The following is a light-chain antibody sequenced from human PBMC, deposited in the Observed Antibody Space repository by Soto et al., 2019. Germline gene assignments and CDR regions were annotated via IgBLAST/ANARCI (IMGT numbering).Light chain of an antibody. J-gene: IGKJ1*01. V-gene: IGKV1-5*03. CDR3: QQYYSDWT. CDR1: QNINNF. CDR2: TTS. Sequence: DIQLTQSPSTLSASVGDRVTITCRASQNINNFLAWYQQKPGKAPKLLIYTTSTLEHGVPSRFSGRGSGTDCTLTISSLQPDDLATYFCQQYYSDWTFGQGTKVEI.